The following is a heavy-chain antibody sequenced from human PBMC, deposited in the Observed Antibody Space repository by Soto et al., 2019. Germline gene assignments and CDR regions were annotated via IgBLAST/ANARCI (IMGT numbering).Heavy chain of an antibody. J-gene: IGHJ6*02. CDR1: DVSFSGYY. CDR2: IYHSGST. CDR3: ARNLRDPYYYGSHYYYGMDV. D-gene: IGHD3-10*01. V-gene: IGHV4-34*01. Sequence: PSETLSLTCAVYDVSFSGYYWILIRQPPGKGLEWIGYIYHSGSTYYNPSLKSRVTISVDTSKNQFSLKLSSVTAADTAVYYCARNLRDPYYYGSHYYYGMDVWGQGTTVTVSS.